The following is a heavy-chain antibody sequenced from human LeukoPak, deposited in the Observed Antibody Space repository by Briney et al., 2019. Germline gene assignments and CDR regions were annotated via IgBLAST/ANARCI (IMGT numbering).Heavy chain of an antibody. CDR1: GGTFSSYA. CDR3: ASVSGFLTGRPIDAFDN. Sequence: SVKVSCKASGGTFSSYAISWVRQAPGQGLEWMGGIIPIFGTAHYAQKFQGRVTITADESTSTAYMELSSLRSEDTAVYYCASVSGFLTGRPIDAFDNWGQGTMVTVSS. CDR2: IIPIFGTA. J-gene: IGHJ3*02. D-gene: IGHD3-9*01. V-gene: IGHV1-69*01.